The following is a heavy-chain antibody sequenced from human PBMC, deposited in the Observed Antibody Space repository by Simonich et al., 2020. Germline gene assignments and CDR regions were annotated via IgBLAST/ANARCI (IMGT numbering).Heavy chain of an antibody. J-gene: IGHJ3*02. Sequence: QVQLQQWGAGLLKPSETLSLTCAVYGGSFSGYSWSWIRQPPGKGLEWIGEINHMGTTHYNPSLKSRVTISVDTSKNQFSLKLSSVTAADTAVYYCARPLGIVWAFDIWGQGTMVTVSS. D-gene: IGHD3-16*01. V-gene: IGHV4-34*01. CDR2: INHMGTT. CDR3: ARPLGIVWAFDI. CDR1: GGSFSGYS.